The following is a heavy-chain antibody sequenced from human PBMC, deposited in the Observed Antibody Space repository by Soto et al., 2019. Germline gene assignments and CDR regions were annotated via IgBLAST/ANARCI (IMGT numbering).Heavy chain of an antibody. J-gene: IGHJ6*02. CDR2: IIPIFGTA. CDR1: GGTFSSYA. Sequence: ASVKVSCKASGGTFSSYAISWVRQAPGQGLEWMGGIIPIFGTANYAQKFQGRVTITADESTSTAYMELSSLRSEDTAVYYCARDSSYYDILTGYPRPPYYYGMDVWGQGTTVTVSS. D-gene: IGHD3-9*01. V-gene: IGHV1-69*13. CDR3: ARDSSYYDILTGYPRPPYYYGMDV.